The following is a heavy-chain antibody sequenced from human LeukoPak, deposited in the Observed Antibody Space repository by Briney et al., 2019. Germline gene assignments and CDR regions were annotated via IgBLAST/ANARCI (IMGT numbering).Heavy chain of an antibody. J-gene: IGHJ4*02. CDR2: IRLDGSNK. V-gene: IGHV3-30*02. D-gene: IGHD3-10*01. Sequence: TGGSLRLSCAASGFTLSNYGMHWGRQAPGKGLEWVAFIRLDGSNKYYADSVKGRFTISRDNSKNTLYLQMNSLRAEDTAVYYCAKNDYASGSYYYFDYWGQGTLVTVSS. CDR1: GFTLSNYG. CDR3: AKNDYASGSYYYFDY.